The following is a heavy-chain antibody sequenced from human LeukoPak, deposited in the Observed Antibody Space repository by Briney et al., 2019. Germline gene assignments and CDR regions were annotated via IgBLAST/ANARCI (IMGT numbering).Heavy chain of an antibody. V-gene: IGHV3-23*01. J-gene: IGHJ4*02. CDR1: GFTFSNYA. Sequence: GGSLRLSCAASGFTFSNYAMSWARQTPGKGLEWVSAISGGGGTTYYADSVKGRFTISRDNSKNTLYLQMNSLRAEDTAVYYCAKVWTVSFFDYWGQGTLVTVSS. D-gene: IGHD4-17*01. CDR2: ISGGGGTT. CDR3: AKVWTVSFFDY.